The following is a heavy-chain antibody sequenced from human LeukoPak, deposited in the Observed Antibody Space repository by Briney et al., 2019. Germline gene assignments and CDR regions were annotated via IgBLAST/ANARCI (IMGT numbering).Heavy chain of an antibody. J-gene: IGHJ3*02. CDR3: ARQGDGYNYWDDAFDI. CDR2: IYPGDSDT. CDR1: GYSFTNYW. D-gene: IGHD5-24*01. V-gene: IGHV5-51*01. Sequence: GESLKISCKGSGYSFTNYWIAWVRQMPGKGLEWMGIIYPGDSDTRYSPSSQGQVTISADMSISTAYLQWSSLKASDTAMYYCARQGDGYNYWDDAFDIWGQGTMVTVSS.